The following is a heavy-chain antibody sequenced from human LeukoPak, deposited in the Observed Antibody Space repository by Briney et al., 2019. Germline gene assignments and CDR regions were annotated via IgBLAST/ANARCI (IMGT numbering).Heavy chain of an antibody. CDR1: GFTFSSYG. D-gene: IGHD2-2*01. J-gene: IGHJ6*02. CDR2: IRYDGSNK. V-gene: IGHV3-30*02. Sequence: PGGSLRLSCAASGFTFSSYGMHWVRQAPGKGLEWVAFIRYDGSNKYYADSVKGRFTISRDNSKNTLYLQMNSLRAEDTAVYYCARHDAVPAYQRGMDVWGQGTTVTVSS. CDR3: ARHDAVPAYQRGMDV.